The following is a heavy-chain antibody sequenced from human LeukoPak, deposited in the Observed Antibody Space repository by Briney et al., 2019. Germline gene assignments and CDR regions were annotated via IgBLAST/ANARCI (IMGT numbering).Heavy chain of an antibody. CDR3: ARGMNYYDSL. CDR1: GGSFSGYY. Sequence: PSETLSLTCAVYGGSFSGYYWSWIRQPPGKGLEWIGEINHSGSTNYNPSLKSRVTISVDTSKKQFSLNLNSVTAADTAVYYCARGMNYYDSLWGQGTLVTVSS. V-gene: IGHV4-34*01. J-gene: IGHJ4*02. D-gene: IGHD3-22*01. CDR2: INHSGST.